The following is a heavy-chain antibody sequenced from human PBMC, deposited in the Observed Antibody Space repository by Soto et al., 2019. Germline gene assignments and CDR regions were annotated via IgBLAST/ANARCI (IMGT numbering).Heavy chain of an antibody. CDR1: GFTFSSYG. CDR2: ISYDGSNK. D-gene: IGHD2-2*01. V-gene: IGHV3-30*18. Sequence: QVQMVESGGGVVQPGRSLRLSCAASGFTFSSYGMHWVRQAPGKGLEWVAVISYDGSNKYYADSVKGRFTISRDNSKNTLYLQMNSLRADDTAVYYCAKDWGYCISTSCYRWGMDVWGQGTTVTVSS. J-gene: IGHJ6*02. CDR3: AKDWGYCISTSCYRWGMDV.